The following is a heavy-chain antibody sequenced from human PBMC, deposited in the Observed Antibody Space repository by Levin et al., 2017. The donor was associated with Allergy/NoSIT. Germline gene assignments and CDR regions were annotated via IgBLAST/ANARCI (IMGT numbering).Heavy chain of an antibody. CDR3: WGDRIAVARKGATFDY. J-gene: IGHJ4*02. D-gene: IGHD6-19*01. CDR1: GFTFSSYA. V-gene: IGHV3-23*01. CDR2: ISGSGGST. Sequence: PGGSLRLSCAASGFTFSSYAMSWVRQAPGKGLEWVSAISGSGGSTYYADSVKGRFTISRDNSKNTLYLQMNSLRAEDTAVYYCWGDRIAVARKGATFDYWGQGTLVTVSS.